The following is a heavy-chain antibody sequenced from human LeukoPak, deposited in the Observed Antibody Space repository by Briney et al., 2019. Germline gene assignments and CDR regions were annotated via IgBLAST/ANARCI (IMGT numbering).Heavy chain of an antibody. CDR3: ARESRGGGDCTYDPFDI. J-gene: IGHJ3*02. Sequence: GASLRLSCVVSGFSFSSHSIHWVRRVPGKGLGWVAVMSVNGINKYYAGSVRGRFTVSRDTSKNTQSLQMNSLRIEDTAVYYCARESRGGGDCTYDPFDIWGHGTMVTVS. D-gene: IGHD2-21*02. V-gene: IGHV3-30-3*01. CDR2: MSVNGINK. CDR1: GFSFSSHS.